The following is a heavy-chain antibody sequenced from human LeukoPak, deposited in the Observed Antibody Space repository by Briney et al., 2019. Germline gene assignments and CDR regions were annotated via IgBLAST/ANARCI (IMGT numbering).Heavy chain of an antibody. D-gene: IGHD2-21*01. Sequence: PGGSLRLSCIDSEFSFSDYWMTWVRQVPGKGLEWVANIKQDGSETFYVDSVRGRFTTSRDNARKSLYLQMNSLRVEDTAVYFCARDCFAENNYWGQGILVTVSS. CDR2: IKQDGSET. CDR3: ARDCFAENNY. CDR1: EFSFSDYW. V-gene: IGHV3-7*01. J-gene: IGHJ4*02.